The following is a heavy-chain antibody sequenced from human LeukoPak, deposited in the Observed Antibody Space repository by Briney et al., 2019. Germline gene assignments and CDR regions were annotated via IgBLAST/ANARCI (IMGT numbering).Heavy chain of an antibody. D-gene: IGHD1-14*01. CDR2: INSRSTYI. J-gene: IGHJ5*01. Sequence: GGSPRLSCGASGFTFSNYNMNWVRQAPGEGLEWVSSINSRSTYIFYADSVMGRFTISRDNAKNSLFLQMNSLRAEDTADYYCARDETNGFDSWGQGTLVTVSS. CDR1: GFTFSNYN. CDR3: ARDETNGFDS. V-gene: IGHV3-21*01.